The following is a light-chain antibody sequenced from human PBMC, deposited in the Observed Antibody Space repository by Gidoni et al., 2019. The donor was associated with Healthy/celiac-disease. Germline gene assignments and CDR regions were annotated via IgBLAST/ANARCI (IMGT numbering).Light chain of an antibody. CDR1: SSW. CDR2: KAS. V-gene: IGKV1-5*03. CDR3: QQYNSYPWT. Sequence: SSWLAWYQQKPGKASKLLIYKASSLESGVPSRFSGSGSGTEFTLTISSLQPDDFATYYCQQYNSYPWTFGQGTKVEIK. J-gene: IGKJ1*01.